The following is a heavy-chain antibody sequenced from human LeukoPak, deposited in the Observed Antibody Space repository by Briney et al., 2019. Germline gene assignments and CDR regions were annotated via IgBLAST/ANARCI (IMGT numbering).Heavy chain of an antibody. V-gene: IGHV4-59*08. CDR3: AGSNGGWFDP. J-gene: IGHJ5*02. CDR1: GGSISSYY. D-gene: IGHD3-10*01. Sequence: SETLSLTCTVSGGSISSYYWSWIRQPPGKGLEWIGYIYYSGSTNYNPSLKSRVTISVDTSKNQFSLKLSSVTAADTAVYYCAGSNGGWFDPWGQGTLVTVSS. CDR2: IYYSGST.